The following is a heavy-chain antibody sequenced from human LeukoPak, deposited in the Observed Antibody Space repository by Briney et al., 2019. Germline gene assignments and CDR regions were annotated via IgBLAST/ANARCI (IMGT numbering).Heavy chain of an antibody. D-gene: IGHD1-14*01. J-gene: IGHJ6*02. CDR3: ARDLIPPSVTTSELYYYYYGMDV. Sequence: GGSLRLSCAASGFTFSSYSMNWVRQAPGKGLEWVSSISSSSSYIYYADSVKGRFTISRDNAKNSLYLQMNSLRAEDTAVYYCARDLIPPSVTTSELYYYYYGMDVWGQGTTVTVSS. CDR2: ISSSSSYI. CDR1: GFTFSSYS. V-gene: IGHV3-21*01.